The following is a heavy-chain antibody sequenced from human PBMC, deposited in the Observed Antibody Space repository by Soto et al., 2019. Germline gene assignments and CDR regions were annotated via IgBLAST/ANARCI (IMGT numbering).Heavy chain of an antibody. V-gene: IGHV4-30-4*01. J-gene: IGHJ4*02. Sequence: PSETLSLTCTVSGGSIRSGDSYWSWISQPPGKGLEWIGYIYYSGSTYYNPSLKSRVTISLDTSKNQFSLNLSSVTAADTAVYYCARTHYSLSSATDNSGQGPLVAVSS. CDR1: GGSIRSGDSY. CDR3: ARTHYSLSSATDN. D-gene: IGHD2-2*01. CDR2: IYYSGST.